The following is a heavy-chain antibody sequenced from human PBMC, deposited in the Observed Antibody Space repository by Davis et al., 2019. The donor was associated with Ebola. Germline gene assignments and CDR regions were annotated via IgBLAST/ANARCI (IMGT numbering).Heavy chain of an antibody. CDR2: FDPQNNDI. CDR1: GYILTELS. V-gene: IGHV1-24*01. J-gene: IGHJ3*01. Sequence: ASVKVSCKVSGYILTELSIHWVRQSPGQGLEWMGNFDPQNNDIIYAHKFEDRVTMTEDTSTHTAYMELNTLRSDDSAVYYCAAGGSRGGFDVWGQGTMVTVSS. D-gene: IGHD1-26*01. CDR3: AAGGSRGGFDV.